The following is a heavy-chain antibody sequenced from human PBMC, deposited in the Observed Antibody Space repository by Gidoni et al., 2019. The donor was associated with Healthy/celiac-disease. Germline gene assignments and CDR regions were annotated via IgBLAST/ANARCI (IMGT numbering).Heavy chain of an antibody. J-gene: IGHJ4*02. Sequence: QVQLQESGPGLVKPSGTLSLTCAVSGGSISSSNWWVWVRQPPGKWLEWIGEIYHSGLTTYNPSLKSRVTMSVDKSKNQFSLKLSSVTAADTAVYYCARGHTYYYDSSGPLFDYWGQGTLVTVSS. CDR3: ARGHTYYYDSSGPLFDY. CDR1: GGSISSSNW. D-gene: IGHD3-22*01. CDR2: IYHSGLT. V-gene: IGHV4-4*02.